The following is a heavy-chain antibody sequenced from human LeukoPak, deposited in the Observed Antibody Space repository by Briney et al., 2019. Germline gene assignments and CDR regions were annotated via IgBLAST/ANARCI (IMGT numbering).Heavy chain of an antibody. CDR1: GFTFSSYG. CDR2: IRYDGSNT. CDR3: AKNRWGSVATPDS. D-gene: IGHD5-12*01. V-gene: IGHV3-30*02. J-gene: IGHJ4*02. Sequence: PGGSLRLSCAASGFTFSSYGMHWVRQAPGKGLEWVAFIRYDGSNTYAESVKGRFTISRDNSKNTVYLQMNSLAIEDTAIYYCAKNRWGSVATPDSWGQGTVVTVSS.